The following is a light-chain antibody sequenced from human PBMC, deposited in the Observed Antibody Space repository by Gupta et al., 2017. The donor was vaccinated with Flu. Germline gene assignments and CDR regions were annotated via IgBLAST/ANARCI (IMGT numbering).Light chain of an antibody. V-gene: IGKV4-1*01. CDR1: QSVLYSSNNKNY. CDR2: WAS. Sequence: KSSQSVLYSSNNKNYLAWYQQKPGQPPKLLIYWASTRESGVPDRFSGSGSGTDFTLTISSLQAEDVAVYYCQQYYSTLLFTFGPGTKVDIK. CDR3: QQYYSTLLFT. J-gene: IGKJ3*01.